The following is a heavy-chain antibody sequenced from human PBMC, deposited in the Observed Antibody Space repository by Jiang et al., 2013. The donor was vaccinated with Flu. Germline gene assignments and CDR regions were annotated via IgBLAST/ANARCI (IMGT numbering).Heavy chain of an antibody. D-gene: IGHD1-20*01. V-gene: IGHV1-3*01. CDR3: ARDRYNWNEHDY. Sequence: SGAEVKKPGASVKVSCKASGHTFTNRMHWVRQAPGQSLEWMGWINADNGNTKYSQKFQGRVTFIRDTSASTAYMELSSLRSEDTAVYYCARDRYNWNEHDYWGQGTLVTVSS. J-gene: IGHJ4*02. CDR1: GHTFTNR. CDR2: INADNGNT.